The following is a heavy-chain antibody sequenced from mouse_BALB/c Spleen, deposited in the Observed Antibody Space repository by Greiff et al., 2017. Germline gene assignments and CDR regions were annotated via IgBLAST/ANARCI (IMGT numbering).Heavy chain of an antibody. CDR1: GFSLTSYG. V-gene: IGHV2-9*02. Sequence: ESGPGLVAPSQSLSITCTVSGFSLTSYGVHWVRQPPGKGLEWLGVIWAGGSTNYNSALMSRLSISKDNSKSQVFLKMNSLQTDDTAMYYCARVDGSRGEYYYAMDYWGQGTSVTVSS. J-gene: IGHJ4*01. CDR2: IWAGGST. CDR3: ARVDGSRGEYYYAMDY. D-gene: IGHD1-1*01.